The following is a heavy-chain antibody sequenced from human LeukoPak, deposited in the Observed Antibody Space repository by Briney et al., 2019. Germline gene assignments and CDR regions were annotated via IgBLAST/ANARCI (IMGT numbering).Heavy chain of an antibody. CDR2: ISYDGSNK. V-gene: IGHV3-30-3*01. Sequence: PGGSLRLSCAASGFTFSSYAMHWVRQAPGKGLEWVAVISYDGSNKYYADSVKGRFTISRDNSKNTLYLQMNSLRAEDTAVHYCARAVQVRGVVYGMDVWGQGTTVTVSS. J-gene: IGHJ6*02. CDR1: GFTFSSYA. CDR3: ARAVQVRGVVYGMDV. D-gene: IGHD3-10*01.